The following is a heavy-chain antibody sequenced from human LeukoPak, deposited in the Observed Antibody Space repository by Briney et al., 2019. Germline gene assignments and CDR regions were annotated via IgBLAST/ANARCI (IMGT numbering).Heavy chain of an antibody. Sequence: GGSLRLSCAVSGFTLSIYGMVWVRQAPGKGLEWVSYISSSTRTIYYADSVKGRFTVSRDTAQNSLYLQMNSLRAEDTAVYYCARDLSPVVRASPMGYWGQGTPVTVSS. CDR2: ISSSTRTI. V-gene: IGHV3-48*01. J-gene: IGHJ4*02. CDR1: GFTLSIYG. D-gene: IGHD3-10*01. CDR3: ARDLSPVVRASPMGY.